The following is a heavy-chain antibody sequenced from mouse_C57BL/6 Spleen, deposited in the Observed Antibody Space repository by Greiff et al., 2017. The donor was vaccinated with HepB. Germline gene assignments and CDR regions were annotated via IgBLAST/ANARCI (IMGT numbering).Heavy chain of an antibody. CDR1: GYAFSSYW. D-gene: IGHD2-1*01. CDR2: IYPGDGDT. J-gene: IGHJ4*01. Sequence: VKLMESGAELVKPGASVKISCKASGYAFSSYWMNWVKQRPGKGLEWIGQIYPGDGDTNYNGKFKGKATLTADKSSSTAYMQLSSLTSEDSAVYFCARWEVTTFYYYAMDYWGQGTSVTVSS. V-gene: IGHV1-80*01. CDR3: ARWEVTTFYYYAMDY.